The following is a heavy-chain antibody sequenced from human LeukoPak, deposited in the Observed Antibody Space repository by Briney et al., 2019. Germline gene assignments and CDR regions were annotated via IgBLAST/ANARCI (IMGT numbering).Heavy chain of an antibody. J-gene: IGHJ4*02. D-gene: IGHD4-17*01. CDR3: ARGRRVGTVTTLSY. CDR2: MNPNSGNT. V-gene: IGHV1-8*01. Sequence: GASVKVSCKASGYTFNSYDINWVRQATGQGLEWMGWMNPNSGNTGYAQKFQGRVTMTRNTSISTAYMELSSLRSEDTAVYYCARGRRVGTVTTLSYWGQGTLVTVSS. CDR1: GYTFNSYD.